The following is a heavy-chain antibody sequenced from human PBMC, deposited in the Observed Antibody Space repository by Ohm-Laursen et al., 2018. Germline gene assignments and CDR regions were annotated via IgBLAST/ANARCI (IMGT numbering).Heavy chain of an antibody. J-gene: IGHJ5*02. Sequence: SVKVSCKASGYTFTSYGISWVRQAPGQGLEWMGWISAYNGNTNYAQKLQGRVTMTTDTSTSTAYMELRSLRSDDTAVYYCARVYYYDSSGYYGESRFDPWGQGTLVTVSS. V-gene: IGHV1-18*01. CDR2: ISAYNGNT. CDR3: ARVYYYDSSGYYGESRFDP. D-gene: IGHD3-22*01. CDR1: GYTFTSYG.